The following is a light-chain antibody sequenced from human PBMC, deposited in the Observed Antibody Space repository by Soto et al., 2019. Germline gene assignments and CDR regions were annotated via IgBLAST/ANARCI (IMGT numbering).Light chain of an antibody. Sequence: QSVLTQPRSVSGSPGQSVTISCTGTSSDVGGYNYVSWYQQHPGKAPKLMIYDVSKRPSGVPDRFSGSKSGNTASLTISGLQAVDEADSYCSSYAGSYPVVFGGGTKVTVL. J-gene: IGLJ2*01. CDR1: SSDVGGYNY. CDR3: SSYAGSYPVV. CDR2: DVS. V-gene: IGLV2-11*01.